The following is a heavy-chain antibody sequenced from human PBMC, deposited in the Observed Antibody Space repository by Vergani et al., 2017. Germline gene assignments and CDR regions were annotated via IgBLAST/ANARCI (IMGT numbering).Heavy chain of an antibody. V-gene: IGHV1-46*03. Sequence: QVQLVQSGAEVKKPGASVKVSCKASGYTFTSYYMHWVRQAPGQGLEWMGIINPSGGSTSYAQKFQGRVTMTRDTSTSTVYMELSSLRSEDTAVYYCTRARHSRAVDYWGQGTLVTVSS. CDR1: GYTFTSYY. D-gene: IGHD6-13*01. CDR2: INPSGGST. CDR3: TRARHSRAVDY. J-gene: IGHJ4*02.